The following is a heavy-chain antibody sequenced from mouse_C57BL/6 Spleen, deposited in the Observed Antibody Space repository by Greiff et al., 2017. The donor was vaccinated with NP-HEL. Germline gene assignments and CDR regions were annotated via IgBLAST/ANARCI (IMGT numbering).Heavy chain of an antibody. CDR3: ARRGRLRPYAMDY. CDR1: GYTFTSYW. CDR2: IYPGSGST. D-gene: IGHD2-4*01. V-gene: IGHV1-55*01. J-gene: IGHJ4*01. Sequence: VQLQQPGAELVKPGASVKMSCKASGYTFTSYWITWVKQRPGQGLEWIGDIYPGSGSTNYNEKFKSKATLTVDTSSSTAYMQLSSLTSEDSAVYYCARRGRLRPYAMDYWGQGTSVTVSS.